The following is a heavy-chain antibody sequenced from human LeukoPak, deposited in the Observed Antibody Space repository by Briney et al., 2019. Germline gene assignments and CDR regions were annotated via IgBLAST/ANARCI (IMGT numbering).Heavy chain of an antibody. CDR1: GFTFSSYA. D-gene: IGHD6-19*01. J-gene: IGHJ4*02. CDR3: AKDFTVAGPDY. Sequence: GGSLRLSCAGSGFTFSSYAMTWVRQAPGKGLEWVSSITETGAKTYYADSVKGRSTISRENSKNTLYLQMNSLRAEDTALYYCAKDFTVAGPDYWGQGTLVTVSS. CDR2: ITETGAKT. V-gene: IGHV3-23*01.